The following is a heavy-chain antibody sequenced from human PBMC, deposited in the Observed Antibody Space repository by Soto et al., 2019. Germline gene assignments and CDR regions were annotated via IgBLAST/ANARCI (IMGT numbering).Heavy chain of an antibody. Sequence: SETLSLTCTVSGGSISRSSYYWGWIRQPPGKGLEWIGSIYYSGSTYYNPSLKSRVTISADTSKNQFSLKLSSVTAADTAVYYCARHSAYYDSSGFDYWGQGTLVTV. CDR2: IYYSGST. V-gene: IGHV4-39*01. CDR3: ARHSAYYDSSGFDY. J-gene: IGHJ4*02. D-gene: IGHD3-22*01. CDR1: GGSISRSSYY.